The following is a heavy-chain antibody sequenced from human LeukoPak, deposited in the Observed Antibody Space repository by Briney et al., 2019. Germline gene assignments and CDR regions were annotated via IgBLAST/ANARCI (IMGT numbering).Heavy chain of an antibody. Sequence: SVKVSCKASGGTFSSYAISWVRQAPGQGLEWMGGIIPIFGTASYAQKFQGRVTMTRDTSTSTVYMELSSLRSEDTAVYYCARDFDQGIAVAGTLDYWGQGTLVTVSS. D-gene: IGHD6-19*01. CDR2: IIPIFGTA. CDR3: ARDFDQGIAVAGTLDY. J-gene: IGHJ4*02. V-gene: IGHV1-69*05. CDR1: GGTFSSYA.